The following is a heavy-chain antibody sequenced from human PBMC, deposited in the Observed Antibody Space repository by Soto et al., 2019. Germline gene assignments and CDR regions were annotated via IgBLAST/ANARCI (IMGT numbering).Heavy chain of an antibody. D-gene: IGHD3-10*01. V-gene: IGHV4-39*01. CDR3: ARQGWFGSLLFDY. J-gene: IGHJ4*02. CDR2: IYYSGST. CDR1: GGSISSSSYY. Sequence: QLQLQESGPGLVKPSETLSLTCTVSGGSISSSSYYWGWIRQPPGKGLEWIGSIYYSGSTYYNPSLKSRVTISVDTSKNQFSLKLSSVTAADTAVYYCARQGWFGSLLFDYWGQGTLVTVSS.